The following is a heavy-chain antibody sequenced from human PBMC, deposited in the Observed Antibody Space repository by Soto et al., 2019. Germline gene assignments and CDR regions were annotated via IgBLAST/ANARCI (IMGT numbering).Heavy chain of an antibody. CDR2: FDPEDGET. CDR3: ATDSPKYCSSTSCFKWGWFDP. CDR1: GYTLTELS. Sequence: QVQLVQNGSEVKKPGASVKVSCKVSGYTLTELSMHWVRQAPGKGLEWMGGFDPEDGETIYAQKFQGRVTMTEDTSTDTAYMELSSLRSDDTAVYYCATDSPKYCSSTSCFKWGWFDPWGQGTLVTVSS. J-gene: IGHJ5*02. D-gene: IGHD2-2*01. V-gene: IGHV1-24*01.